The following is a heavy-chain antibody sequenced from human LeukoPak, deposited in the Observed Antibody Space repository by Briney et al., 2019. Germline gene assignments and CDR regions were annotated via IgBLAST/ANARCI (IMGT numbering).Heavy chain of an antibody. J-gene: IGHJ4*02. V-gene: IGHV3-7*04. CDR2: IKQDGSKK. D-gene: IGHD5-24*01. CDR1: GFTFSTYA. CDR3: TRVGYIDEGIDY. Sequence: GGPLRLSCVVSGFTFSTYAMSWVGQAQGKGLEWVANIKQDGSKKSYVDSVKGRFTISRDNAKNSLYLQMNSLRAEDTAIYYCTRVGYIDEGIDYWGQGTLVTVSS.